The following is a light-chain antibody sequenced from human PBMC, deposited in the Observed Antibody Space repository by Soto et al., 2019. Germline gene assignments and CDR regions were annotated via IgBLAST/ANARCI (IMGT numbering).Light chain of an antibody. V-gene: IGLV2-14*01. CDR1: SSDVGAYNF. CDR2: EVS. CDR3: ISYAGSYTLYV. J-gene: IGLJ1*01. Sequence: QSVLAQPASVSGSPGQSITISCTGTSSDVGAYNFVSWYQHHPGKVPKVIIYEVSNRPSGISNRFSGSKSGNTASLTISGLQAEDEDDYFCISYAGSYTLYVFGTGTKVTVL.